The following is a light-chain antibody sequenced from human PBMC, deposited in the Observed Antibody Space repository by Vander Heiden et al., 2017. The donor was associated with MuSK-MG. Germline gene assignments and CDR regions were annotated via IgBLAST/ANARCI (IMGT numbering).Light chain of an antibody. CDR2: LAS. CDR1: QGIRSD. Sequence: DIQLTQSPSFLSASVGDRVTITCRAGQGIRSDLAWYQQKPGKAPKLLIYLASTLQSGVPSRFSGSGSGAEFTLTISSLQPGDFATYYCQQLNSYPLTFGGGTKVEIK. CDR3: QQLNSYPLT. V-gene: IGKV1-9*01. J-gene: IGKJ4*01.